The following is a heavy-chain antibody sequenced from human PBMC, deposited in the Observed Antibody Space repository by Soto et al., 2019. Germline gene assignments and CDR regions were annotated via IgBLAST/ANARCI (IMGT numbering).Heavy chain of an antibody. CDR3: TADLPNDNCPVDY. D-gene: IGHD1-1*01. Sequence: EVQLVESGGGLVEPGGSLRLSCAACGFTFSSAWMNWVRQSPGKGLEWVGLIKSRHDGGTTDYAAPVKGRFSISRDDSRNTLYLQMHSLITEDPAVYYCTADLPNDNCPVDYWGQGTLVTVSS. CDR1: GFTFSSAW. V-gene: IGHV3-15*07. J-gene: IGHJ4*02. CDR2: IKSRHDGGTT.